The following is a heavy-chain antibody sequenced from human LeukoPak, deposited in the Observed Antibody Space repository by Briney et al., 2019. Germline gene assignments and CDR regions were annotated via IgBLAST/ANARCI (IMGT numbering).Heavy chain of an antibody. J-gene: IGHJ6*04. CDR3: ARYPDPNYEHYYYYYGMDV. D-gene: IGHD3-3*01. V-gene: IGHV1-69*02. CDR2: IIPILGIA. Sequence: GASVKVSCKASGGTFSSYTISWVRQAPGQGLEWMGRIIPILGIANYAQKFQGRVTITADKSTSTAYMGLSSLRSEDTAVYYCARYPDPNYEHYYYYYGMDVWGKGTTVTVSS. CDR1: GGTFSSYT.